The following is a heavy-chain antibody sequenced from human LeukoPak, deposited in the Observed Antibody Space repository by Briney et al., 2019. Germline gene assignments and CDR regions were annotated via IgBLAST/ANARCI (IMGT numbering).Heavy chain of an antibody. V-gene: IGHV4-59*12. Sequence: PSETLSLTCTVSGGSISSYYWSWIRQPPGKGLEWIGYIYYSGSTYYNPSLKSRVTISVDTSKNQFSLKLSSVTAADTAVYYCAREPVGDYDILTGYYPPDAFDIWGQGTMVTVSS. CDR1: GGSISSYY. D-gene: IGHD3-9*01. CDR3: AREPVGDYDILTGYYPPDAFDI. CDR2: IYYSGST. J-gene: IGHJ3*02.